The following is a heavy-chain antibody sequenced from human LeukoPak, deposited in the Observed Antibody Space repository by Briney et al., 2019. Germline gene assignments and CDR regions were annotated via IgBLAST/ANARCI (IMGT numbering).Heavy chain of an antibody. CDR3: ARRDTTYFDY. CDR1: AYKFSNYW. CDR2: IYPDDSDT. D-gene: IGHD1-1*01. J-gene: IGHJ4*02. Sequence: GESLKISCKGAAYKFSNYWIAWVRQRPGEDLEWMRIIYPDDSDTRYSPSFQGQVTISADKSISTAYLQWTSLKASDTAIYYCARRDTTYFDYWGQGSLVTVSS. V-gene: IGHV5-51*01.